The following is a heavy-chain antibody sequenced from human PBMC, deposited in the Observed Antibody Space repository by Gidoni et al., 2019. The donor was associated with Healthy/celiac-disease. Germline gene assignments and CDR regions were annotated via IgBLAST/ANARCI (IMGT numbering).Heavy chain of an antibody. J-gene: IGHJ3*02. CDR3: ARVLAVLDAFDI. D-gene: IGHD2-8*02. V-gene: IGHV3-74*01. Sequence: SVKGRFTISRDNAKNTLYLQMNSLRAEDTAVYYCARVLAVLDAFDIWGQGTMVTVSS.